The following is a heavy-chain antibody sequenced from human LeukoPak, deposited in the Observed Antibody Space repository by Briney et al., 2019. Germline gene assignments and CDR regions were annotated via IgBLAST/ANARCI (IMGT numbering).Heavy chain of an antibody. V-gene: IGHV3-7*01. CDR3: ARAGSHWHYVY. D-gene: IGHD3-10*01. CDR1: GFTLSGFS. J-gene: IGHJ4*02. Sequence: GGSLRLSCAASGFTLSGFSVSWVRQSRTKGLEWVANIKQDGSERYYVDSVKGRFTISRDNAKNSLSSQMNNLRGEDTAVYYCARAGSHWHYVYWGQGTVVTVSS. CDR2: IKQDGSER.